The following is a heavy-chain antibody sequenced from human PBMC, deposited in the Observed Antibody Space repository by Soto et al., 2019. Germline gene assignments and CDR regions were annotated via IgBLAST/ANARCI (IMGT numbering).Heavy chain of an antibody. V-gene: IGHV3-23*01. Sequence: EVQLLESGGGLVQPGGSLRLSCAASGFTFSSYAMSWVRQAPGKGLEWVSAISGSGGSTYYADSVKGRFTISRDNSKNTLYLQMNSLRAEETAVYYCAKVGLYSSSWDDYWGQGTLVTVSS. D-gene: IGHD6-13*01. CDR2: ISGSGGST. J-gene: IGHJ4*02. CDR3: AKVGLYSSSWDDY. CDR1: GFTFSSYA.